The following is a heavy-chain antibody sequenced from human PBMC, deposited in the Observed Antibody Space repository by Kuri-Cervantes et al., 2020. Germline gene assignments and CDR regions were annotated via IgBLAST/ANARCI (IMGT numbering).Heavy chain of an antibody. J-gene: IGHJ4*02. D-gene: IGHD7-27*01. CDR2: IYYSGST. V-gene: IGHV4-61*01. CDR1: GGSVSSGSYY. CDR3: ARGLGIGRPIYYFDY. Sequence: SETLSLTCTVSGGSVSSGSYYWSWIRQPPGKGLEWIGYIYYSGSTNYNPSLRSRVTISIDTSKNQFSLKLSSVTAADTAVYYCARGLGIGRPIYYFDYWGQGTLVTVSS.